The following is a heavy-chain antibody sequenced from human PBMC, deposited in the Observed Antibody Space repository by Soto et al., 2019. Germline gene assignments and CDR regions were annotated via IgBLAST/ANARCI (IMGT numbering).Heavy chain of an antibody. Sequence: ASVKVSCKASGYTFTGYYMHWVRQAPGQGLEWMGWINPNSGGTNYAQKFQGWVTMTRDTSISTAYMELSRLRSDDTAVYYCARVSEGSSGSDAFDIWGQGTMVTVSS. V-gene: IGHV1-2*04. CDR2: INPNSGGT. J-gene: IGHJ3*02. CDR3: ARVSEGSSGSDAFDI. D-gene: IGHD6-19*01. CDR1: GYTFTGYY.